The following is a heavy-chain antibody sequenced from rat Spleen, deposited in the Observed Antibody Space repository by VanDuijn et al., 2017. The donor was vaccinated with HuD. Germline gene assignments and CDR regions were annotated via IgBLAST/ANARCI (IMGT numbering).Heavy chain of an antibody. CDR3: TTGGLGTTLMDA. D-gene: IGHD1-4*01. V-gene: IGHV5-19*01. Sequence: EVQLVESGGGLVQPGRSLKLSCAASGFTFSNYGMHWIRQAPTKGLEWVASISPSGGSTYYRDSVKGRFTISRDNTKNTLYLQMDSLRSEDTATYYCTTGGLGTTLMDAWGQGASVTVSS. CDR1: GFTFSNYG. CDR2: ISPSGGST. J-gene: IGHJ4*01.